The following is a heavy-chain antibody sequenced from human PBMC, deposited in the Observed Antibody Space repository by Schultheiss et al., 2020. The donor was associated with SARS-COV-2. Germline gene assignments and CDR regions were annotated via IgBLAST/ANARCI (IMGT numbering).Heavy chain of an antibody. CDR1: GGSFSGYF. V-gene: IGHV4-34*01. CDR2: VNHSGST. Sequence: SETLSLTCAVYGGSFSGYFWSWIRQPPGKGPEWIGEVNHSGSTNYNPSLKSRVTISVDTSKNQFSLKLSSVTAADTAEYYCARAGYSSSNWFDPWGQGTLVTVSS. J-gene: IGHJ5*02. D-gene: IGHD6-6*01. CDR3: ARAGYSSSNWFDP.